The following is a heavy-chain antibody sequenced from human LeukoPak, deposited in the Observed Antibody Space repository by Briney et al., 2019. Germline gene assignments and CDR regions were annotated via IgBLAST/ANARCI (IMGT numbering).Heavy chain of an antibody. CDR3: ARARQIPFFDY. J-gene: IGHJ4*02. CDR1: GGSISSSSYY. V-gene: IGHV4-39*07. CDR2: IYYSGST. Sequence: SETLSLTCTVSGGSISSSSYYWGWIRQPPGKGLEWIGSIYYSGSTYYNPSLKSRVTISVDTSKNQFSLKLSSVTAADTAVYYCARARQIPFFDYWGQGTLVTVSS.